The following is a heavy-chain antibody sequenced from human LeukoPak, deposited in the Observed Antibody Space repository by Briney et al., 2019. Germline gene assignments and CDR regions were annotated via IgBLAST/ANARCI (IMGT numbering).Heavy chain of an antibody. J-gene: IGHJ4*02. V-gene: IGHV1-3*01. Sequence: ASAKVSCKASGYIFTKYVVHWVRQASGQRPEWMGWIKAGNGDTKYSQNFQDRLTITRDTSASTVYMELSSLTSEDTALYYCARDDCGDTCYPGGYWGQGTLVTVSS. CDR2: IKAGNGDT. CDR3: ARDDCGDTCYPGGY. D-gene: IGHD2-21*01. CDR1: GYIFTKYV.